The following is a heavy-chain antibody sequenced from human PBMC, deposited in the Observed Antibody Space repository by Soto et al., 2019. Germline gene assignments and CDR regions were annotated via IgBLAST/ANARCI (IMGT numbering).Heavy chain of an antibody. D-gene: IGHD5-12*01. Sequence: PSETLSLICTVSSGSISSGGYYWSWIRQHPGKGLEWIGYIYYSGITYYNPSLKSRVTISVDTSKNQFSLKLSSVTAADTAVYYCAAGGGLPRYYWGQGTLVTVSS. V-gene: IGHV4-31*03. CDR2: IYYSGIT. CDR1: SGSISSGGYY. CDR3: AAGGGLPRYY. J-gene: IGHJ4*02.